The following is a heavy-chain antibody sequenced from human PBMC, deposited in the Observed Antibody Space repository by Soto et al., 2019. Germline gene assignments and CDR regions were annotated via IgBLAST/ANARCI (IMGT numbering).Heavy chain of an antibody. CDR3: TRGPRPISTGTGAY. V-gene: IGHV3-74*01. CDR2: IYNDGTYS. D-gene: IGHD3-10*01. CDR1: GFIFKMYW. Sequence: PVGSLILSCSASGFIFKMYWMHWVRQSPGKGLVWISRIYNDGTYSDYADSVRGRFTISRDNVNDTLYLQMNNLRAEDSGLYYCTRGPRPISTGTGAYWGQGTQVTVSS. J-gene: IGHJ4*02.